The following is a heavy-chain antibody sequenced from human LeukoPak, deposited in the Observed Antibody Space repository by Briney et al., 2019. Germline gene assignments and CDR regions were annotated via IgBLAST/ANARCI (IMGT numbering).Heavy chain of an antibody. CDR1: GGSFSGYY. V-gene: IGHV4-34*01. CDR3: AISRGYSYGYAFGY. J-gene: IGHJ4*02. Sequence: SETLSLTCAVYGGSFSGYYWSWIRQPLGKGLEWIGEINHSGSTNYNPSLKSRVTISVDTSKNQFSLKLSSVTAADTAVYYCAISRGYSYGYAFGYWGQGTLVTVSS. D-gene: IGHD5-18*01. CDR2: INHSGST.